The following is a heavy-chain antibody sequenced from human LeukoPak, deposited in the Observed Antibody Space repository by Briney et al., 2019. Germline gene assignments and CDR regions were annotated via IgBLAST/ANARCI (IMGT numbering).Heavy chain of an antibody. D-gene: IGHD6-25*01. CDR1: GFTFSSYG. CDR3: AKDRGTSLCDAFDI. V-gene: IGHV3-23*01. J-gene: IGHJ3*02. Sequence: GGTLRLSCAASGFTFSSYGMSWVRQAPGKGLEWVSVISGSGGSTYYADSVKGRFTISRDNSKNTLYLQMSSLRAEDTAVYYCAKDRGTSLCDAFDIWGQGTMVIVSS. CDR2: ISGSGGST.